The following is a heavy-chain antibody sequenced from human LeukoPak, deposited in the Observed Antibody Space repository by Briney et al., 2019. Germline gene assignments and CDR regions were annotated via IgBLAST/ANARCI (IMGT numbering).Heavy chain of an antibody. CDR3: ARSGYCSGTSCYAFDI. CDR2: ISYDGSNK. J-gene: IGHJ3*02. Sequence: GGSLRLSCAASGFTFSSYGMHWVRQAPGKGLEWVAVISYDGSNKYYADSVKGRFTISRDNSKNTLYLQMNSLRAEDTAVYYCARSGYCSGTSCYAFDIWGQGTMVTVSS. CDR1: GFTFSSYG. V-gene: IGHV3-30*03. D-gene: IGHD2-2*01.